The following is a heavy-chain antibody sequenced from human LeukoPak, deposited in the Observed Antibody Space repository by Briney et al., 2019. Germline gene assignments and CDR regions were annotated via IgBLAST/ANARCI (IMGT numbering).Heavy chain of an antibody. CDR2: IYHDGTT. D-gene: IGHD6-19*01. V-gene: IGHV4-4*02. CDR3: VRATGAVAVRGWAFDI. J-gene: IGHJ3*02. CDR1: GYSISSNHW. Sequence: PSGTLSLTCGVSGYSISSNHWWEWVRQPPGEGLEWIGEIYHDGTTKYSASLKSRATISLDKFKNQFSLNVISVTAADTAVYYCVRATGAVAVRGWAFDIWGHGTMVTVSS.